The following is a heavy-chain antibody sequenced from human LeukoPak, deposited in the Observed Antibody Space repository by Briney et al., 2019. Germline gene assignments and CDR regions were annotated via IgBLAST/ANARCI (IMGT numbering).Heavy chain of an antibody. CDR3: ARKTHSRPEGNYYYYGMDV. Sequence: SVKVSCKASGGTFSSYAISWVRQAPGQGLEWMGGIIPIFGTANYAQKFQGRVTITADESTSTAYMELSSLRSEDTAVYYCARKTHSRPEGNYYYYGMDVWGQGTTVTVSS. J-gene: IGHJ6*02. CDR2: IIPIFGTA. V-gene: IGHV1-69*13. CDR1: GGTFSSYA. D-gene: IGHD4-11*01.